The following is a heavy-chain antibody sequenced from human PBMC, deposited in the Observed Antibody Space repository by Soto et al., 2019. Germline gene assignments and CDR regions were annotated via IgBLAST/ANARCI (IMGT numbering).Heavy chain of an antibody. V-gene: IGHV3-23*01. Sequence: GGSLRLSCSASGFTFRSSAMSWVRQAQGKGLEWVSGISGSGGSTYYADSVKGRFTISRDNSKNTLYLQMNSLRAEDTAVYYCAKAVVDIVVVPAGYAFDIWGQGTMVTVSS. CDR3: AKAVVDIVVVPAGYAFDI. CDR2: ISGSGGST. J-gene: IGHJ3*02. CDR1: GFTFRSSA. D-gene: IGHD2-2*01.